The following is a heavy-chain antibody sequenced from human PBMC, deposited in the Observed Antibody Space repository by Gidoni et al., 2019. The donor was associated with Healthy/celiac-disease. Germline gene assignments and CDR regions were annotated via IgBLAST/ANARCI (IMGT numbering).Heavy chain of an antibody. CDR3: ARGRSSSWSRSYYYYYMDV. Sequence: QVQLQQWGAGLLQPSEPLSLTCAVYGGSFSGYYWSWIRQPPGKGLEWIGESNHSGSTNYNPSHKSRVTIAVDTSKNEFSLKMSSVTAADTAVYYCARGRSSSWSRSYYYYYMDVWGKGTTVTVSS. D-gene: IGHD6-13*01. CDR1: GGSFSGYY. V-gene: IGHV4-34*01. J-gene: IGHJ6*03. CDR2: SNHSGST.